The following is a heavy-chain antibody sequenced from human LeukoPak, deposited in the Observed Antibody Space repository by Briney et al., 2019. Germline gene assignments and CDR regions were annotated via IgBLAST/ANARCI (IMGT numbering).Heavy chain of an antibody. J-gene: IGHJ6*03. V-gene: IGHV4-59*12. CDR1: GGSISSYY. Sequence: SETLSLTCTASGGSISSYYWSWIRQPPGKGLDWIGYIYYSGSTNYNPSLKSRVTISVDTSKNQFSLKLSSVTAANTAVYYCARRDYYYYYMDVWGKGTTVTISS. CDR3: ARRDYYYYYMDV. CDR2: IYYSGST.